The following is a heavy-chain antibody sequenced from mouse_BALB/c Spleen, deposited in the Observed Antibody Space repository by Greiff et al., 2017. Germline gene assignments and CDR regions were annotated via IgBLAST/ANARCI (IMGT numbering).Heavy chain of an antibody. V-gene: IGHV7-3*02. J-gene: IGHJ2*01. D-gene: IGHD4-1*02. CDR1: GFTFTDYY. CDR3: ARDILNWLYFDY. Sequence: EVQLVESGGGLVQPGGSLRLSCATSGFTFTDYYMSWVRQPPGKALEWLGFIRNKANGYTTEYSASVKGRFTISRDNSQSILYLQMNTLRAEDSATYYCARDILNWLYFDYWGQGTTLTVSS. CDR2: IRNKANGYTT.